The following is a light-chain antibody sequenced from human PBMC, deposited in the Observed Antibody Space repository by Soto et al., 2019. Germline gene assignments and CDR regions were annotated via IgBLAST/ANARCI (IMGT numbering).Light chain of an antibody. Sequence: QSALTQPASVSGSPGQSITISSTGTSSDIGTCNSVSWYQHHPGKAPKLIIHEVSNRPSGVSNRFSGSKSGNTASLTISGLQTEDEADYYCSSYLSTSALGFGGGTKLTVL. V-gene: IGLV2-14*01. CDR3: SSYLSTSALG. J-gene: IGLJ3*02. CDR1: SSDIGTCNS. CDR2: EVS.